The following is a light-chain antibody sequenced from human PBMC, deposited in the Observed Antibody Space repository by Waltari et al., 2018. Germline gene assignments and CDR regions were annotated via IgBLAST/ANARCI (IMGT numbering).Light chain of an antibody. CDR1: SSNIGSNT. J-gene: IGLJ2*01. CDR2: SNN. Sequence: QSVLTQPPPASGTPGQRVTISCSGSSSNIGSNTVNWYQHLPGPAPQLLIDSNNQRPSGVPDRFSGSKSGTSASLAISGLQSEDEADYYCAAWDDSLNGVVFGGGTKLTVL. V-gene: IGLV1-44*01. CDR3: AAWDDSLNGVV.